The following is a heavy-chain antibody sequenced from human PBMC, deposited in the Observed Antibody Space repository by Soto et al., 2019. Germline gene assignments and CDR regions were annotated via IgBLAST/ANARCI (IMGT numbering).Heavy chain of an antibody. Sequence: QVQLVESGGGVVQPGRSLRLSCAASGFTFSNYGMHWVRQAPGKGVEWVAVIWNDGTNKYYVDSVRGRFTISRDDSKNTLYPEMNSLRAEDTGVYYCAKDMAAAAHQGDAFDIWGLGTMVSVSA. CDR2: IWNDGTNK. CDR3: AKDMAAAAHQGDAFDI. CDR1: GFTFSNYG. V-gene: IGHV3-33*03. D-gene: IGHD6-13*01. J-gene: IGHJ3*02.